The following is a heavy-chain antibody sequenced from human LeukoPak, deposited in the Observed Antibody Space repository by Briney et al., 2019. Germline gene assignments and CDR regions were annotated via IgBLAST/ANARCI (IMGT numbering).Heavy chain of an antibody. J-gene: IGHJ4*02. CDR3: ARGPDY. CDR1: GYSISSGYY. Sequence: SETLSLTCTVSGYSISSGYYWGWIRQPPGKGLEWIGSIYHSGSTYYNLSLKSRVTISVDTSKNQFSLKLSSVTAADTAVYYCARGPDYWGQGTLVTVSS. CDR2: IYHSGST. V-gene: IGHV4-38-2*02.